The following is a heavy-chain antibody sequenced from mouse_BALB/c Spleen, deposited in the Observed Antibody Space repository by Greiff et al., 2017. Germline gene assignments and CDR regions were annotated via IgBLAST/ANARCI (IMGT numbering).Heavy chain of an antibody. D-gene: IGHD2-2*01. CDR2: ISDGGSYT. V-gene: IGHV5-4*02. J-gene: IGHJ4*01. CDR3: AREGGIYYGYDGAMDY. Sequence: VQLKESGGGLVKPGGSLKLSCAASGFTFSDYYMYWVRQTPEKRLEWVATISDGGSYTYYPDSVKGRFTISRDNAKNNLYLQMSSLKSEDTAMYYCAREGGIYYGYDGAMDYWVKEPQSPSPQ. CDR1: GFTFSDYY.